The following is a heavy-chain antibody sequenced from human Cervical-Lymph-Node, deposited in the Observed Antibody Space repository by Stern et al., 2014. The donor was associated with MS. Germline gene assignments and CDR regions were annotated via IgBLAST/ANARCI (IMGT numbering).Heavy chain of an antibody. Sequence: VQLVESGAEVKKPGASVKVSCKASGYRFSTFYLNWLRQAPGQGLQWIGRIYPGRDAPNSSQTLQGRLTTTQATSKHTSYMEQSDLRSDDTAVYYCARIYCSGDECCRGFDSWGQGTLVTVSS. D-gene: IGHD5-24*01. V-gene: IGHV1-2*06. CDR1: GYRFSTFY. CDR3: ARIYCSGDECCRGFDS. CDR2: IYPGRDAP. J-gene: IGHJ4*02.